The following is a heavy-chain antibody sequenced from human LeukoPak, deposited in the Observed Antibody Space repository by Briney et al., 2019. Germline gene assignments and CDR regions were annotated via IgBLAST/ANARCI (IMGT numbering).Heavy chain of an antibody. J-gene: IGHJ4*02. CDR1: GFTFSSYG. CDR2: ISWDGGST. CDR3: AKDRGSWRFAYYFDY. D-gene: IGHD6-13*01. Sequence: GGSLRLSCAASGFTFSSYGMSWVRQAPGKGLEWVSLISWDGGSTYYADSVKGRFTISRDNSKNSLYLQMNSLRAEDTALYYCAKDRGSWRFAYYFDYWGQGTLVTVSS. V-gene: IGHV3-43D*03.